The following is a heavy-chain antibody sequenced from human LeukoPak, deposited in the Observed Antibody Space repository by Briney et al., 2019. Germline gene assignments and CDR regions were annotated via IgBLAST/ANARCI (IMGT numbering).Heavy chain of an antibody. CDR2: ISSSGSTI. Sequence: GGSLRLSCAASGFTFSSYEMNWVRQAPGKGLEWVSYISSSGSTIYYADSVKGRFTISRDNSKNTLYLQMNSLRAEDTAVYYCASGYSSGWYWLDYWGQGTLVTVSS. CDR3: ASGYSSGWYWLDY. V-gene: IGHV3-48*03. D-gene: IGHD6-19*01. J-gene: IGHJ4*02. CDR1: GFTFSSYE.